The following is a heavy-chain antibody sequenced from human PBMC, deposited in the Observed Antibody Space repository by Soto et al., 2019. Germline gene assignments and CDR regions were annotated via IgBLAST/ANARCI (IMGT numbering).Heavy chain of an antibody. D-gene: IGHD2-15*01. J-gene: IGHJ3*02. CDR1: GFTFSDYY. V-gene: IGHV3-11*01. Sequence: GGSLRLSSAASGFTFSDYYMTWIRQAPGKGLEWVSYISSSGTGIYYADSVKGRFTISRDNGKNSLYLQMSSLRVEDTAVYYCARAYSDAFDIWGQGTMVTVSS. CDR3: ARAYSDAFDI. CDR2: ISSSGTGI.